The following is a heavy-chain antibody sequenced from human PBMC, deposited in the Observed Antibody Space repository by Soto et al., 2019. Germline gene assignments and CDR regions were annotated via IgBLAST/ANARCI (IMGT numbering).Heavy chain of an antibody. J-gene: IGHJ4*02. V-gene: IGHV3-48*03. CDR1: GFTFSSYE. CDR2: ISSSGSTI. Sequence: HPGGSLRLSCAASGFTFSSYEMNWVRQAQGKGVEWVSYISSSGSTIYYADSVKGRFTISRDNAKNSLYLQMNSLRAEDTAVYYCARDLYSSSSVFDYWGQGTLVTVSS. D-gene: IGHD6-6*01. CDR3: ARDLYSSSSVFDY.